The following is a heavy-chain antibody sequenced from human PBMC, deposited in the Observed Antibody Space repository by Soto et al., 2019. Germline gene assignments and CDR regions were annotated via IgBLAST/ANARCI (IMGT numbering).Heavy chain of an antibody. V-gene: IGHV5-51*01. Sequence: SLEISCKFSRYSFTSYWIGWVRRMPGKGLEWMGIIYPGESDTRYSPAFQGQVTISADKSISTAYLQWSSLKASDTAMYYCARRYRPYYMDVWGKGTTVTVSS. CDR3: ARRYRPYYMDV. CDR2: IYPGESDT. CDR1: RYSFTSYW. D-gene: IGHD5-12*01. J-gene: IGHJ6*03.